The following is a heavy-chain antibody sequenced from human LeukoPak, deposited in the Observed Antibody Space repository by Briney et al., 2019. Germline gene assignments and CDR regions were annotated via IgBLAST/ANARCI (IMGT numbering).Heavy chain of an antibody. V-gene: IGHV3-30*18. Sequence: GGSLRLSCAASGFTFSSYGMNWVRQAPGKGLEWVAVISYDGSNKYYADSVKGRFTISRDNSKNTLYLQMNSLRAEDTAVYYCAKGSSSSWYVFDYWGQGTLVTVSS. CDR2: ISYDGSNK. J-gene: IGHJ4*02. CDR3: AKGSSSSWYVFDY. D-gene: IGHD6-13*01. CDR1: GFTFSSYG.